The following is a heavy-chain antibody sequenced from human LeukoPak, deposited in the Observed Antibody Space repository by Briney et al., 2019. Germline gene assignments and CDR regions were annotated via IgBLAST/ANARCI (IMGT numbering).Heavy chain of an antibody. D-gene: IGHD3-22*01. CDR1: GYTFTSYG. Sequence: ASVKVSCKASGYTFTSYGISWVRQAPGQGLEWMGWISAYNGNTNYAQKLQGRVTMTTDTSTSTAYMELRSLRSDDTAVYYCARVATSYYYASNGYYPFFYWGPGTLVTVSS. CDR3: ARVATSYYYASNGYYPFFY. CDR2: ISAYNGNT. V-gene: IGHV1-18*01. J-gene: IGHJ4*02.